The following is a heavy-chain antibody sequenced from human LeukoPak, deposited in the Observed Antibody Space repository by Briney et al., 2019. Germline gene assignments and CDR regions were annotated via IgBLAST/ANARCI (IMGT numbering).Heavy chain of an antibody. Sequence: SETLSLTCTVSGGSISRSSYYWGWIRQTPGKGLEWIGSIYYRGSTYYKSSLKSRVTISLDTSKNQFSLKLSSVTAADTAVYYCARGRRELYFWFDPWGQGTLVTVSS. CDR3: ARGRRELYFWFDP. CDR1: GGSISRSSYY. V-gene: IGHV4-39*07. D-gene: IGHD1-26*01. J-gene: IGHJ5*02. CDR2: IYYRGST.